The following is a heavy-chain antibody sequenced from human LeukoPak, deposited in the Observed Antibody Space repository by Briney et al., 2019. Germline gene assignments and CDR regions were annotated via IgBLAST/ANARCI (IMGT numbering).Heavy chain of an antibody. V-gene: IGHV4-30-2*01. J-gene: IGHJ4*02. CDR2: IYHSGST. CDR1: GGSISSGGYS. D-gene: IGHD3-10*01. Sequence: SETLSLTCAVSGGSISSGGYSWSWIRQPPGKGLEWIGYIYHSGSTYYNPSLKSRVTISVDRSKNQFSLKLSSVTAADTAVYYCARGMYGMVRGVMSPNYFDYWGQGTLVTVSS. CDR3: ARGMYGMVRGVMSPNYFDY.